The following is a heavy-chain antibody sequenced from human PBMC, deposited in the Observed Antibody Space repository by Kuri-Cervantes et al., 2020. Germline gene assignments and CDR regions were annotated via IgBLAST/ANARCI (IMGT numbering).Heavy chain of an antibody. D-gene: IGHD3-22*01. CDR1: GYSISSGYY. Sequence: SETLSLTCAVSGYSISSGYYWGWIRQPPGKGLEWIGEINHSGSTNYNPSLESRVTISVDTSKNQFSLKLSSVTAADTAVYYCARHYYDSSGYYPLFDYWGQGTLVTVSS. CDR2: INHSGST. J-gene: IGHJ4*02. CDR3: ARHYYDSSGYYPLFDY. V-gene: IGHV4-38-2*01.